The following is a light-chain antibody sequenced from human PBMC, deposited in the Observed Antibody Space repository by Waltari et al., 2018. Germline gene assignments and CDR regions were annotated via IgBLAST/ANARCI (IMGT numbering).Light chain of an antibody. J-gene: IGKJ2*01. CDR2: EAT. V-gene: IGKV5-2*01. CDR3: LEHDNFPTHT. CDR1: QDIDDE. Sequence: EPTLTQSPAFMSATPRDKVTISCRASQDIDDEMNWYQQKPGEGAIFIIQEATTLVPGIPPRFSGSGYGTDFTLTINNIQSEDVASYFCLEHDNFPTHTFGQGTKLEIK.